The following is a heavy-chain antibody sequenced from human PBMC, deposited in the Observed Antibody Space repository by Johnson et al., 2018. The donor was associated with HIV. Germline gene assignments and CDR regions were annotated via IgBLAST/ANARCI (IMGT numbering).Heavy chain of an antibody. J-gene: IGHJ3*02. CDR2: IPYDGSNK. CDR3: AKDTTYDSSGYYGDAFDI. CDR1: GFTFSSYA. V-gene: IGHV3-30*04. D-gene: IGHD3-22*01. Sequence: QVQLVESGGGLVQPGGSLRLSCAASGFTFSSYAMHWVRQAPGKGLEWVAVIPYDGSNKYYADSVKGRFTISRDNSKNTLYLQMNSLRAEDTAVYYCAKDTTYDSSGYYGDAFDIWGQGTMVTVSS.